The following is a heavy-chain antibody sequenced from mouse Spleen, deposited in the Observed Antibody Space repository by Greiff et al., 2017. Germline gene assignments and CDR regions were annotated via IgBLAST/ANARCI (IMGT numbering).Heavy chain of an antibody. V-gene: IGHV1-58*01. D-gene: IGHD1-1*01. CDR2: IYIGNGYT. CDR3: ARPSTVVDEGAMDY. Sequence: DVKLQESGAELVRPGSSVKMSCKTSGYTFTSYGINWVKQRPGQGLEWIGYIYIGNGYTEYNEKFKGKATLTSDTSSSTAYMQLSSLTSEDSAIYFCARPSTVVDEGAMDYWGQGTSVTVSS. J-gene: IGHJ4*01. CDR1: GYTFTSYG.